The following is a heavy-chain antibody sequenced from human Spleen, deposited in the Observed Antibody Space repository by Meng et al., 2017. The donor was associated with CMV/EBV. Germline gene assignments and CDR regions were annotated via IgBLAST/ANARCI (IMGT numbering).Heavy chain of an antibody. V-gene: IGHV3-21*06. D-gene: IGHD1-26*01. J-gene: IGHJ6*02. CDR2: VSGRSTHI. CDR3: AKDCGSYSYYYYGMDV. CDR1: GFTFSDYP. Sequence: GESLKISCAASGFTFSDYPMNWVRQAPGKGLEWVSSVSGRSTHIFYADSVMDRFTISRDNAKNSLYLQMNSLRAEDTAVYYCAKDCGSYSYYYYGMDVWGQGTTVTVSS.